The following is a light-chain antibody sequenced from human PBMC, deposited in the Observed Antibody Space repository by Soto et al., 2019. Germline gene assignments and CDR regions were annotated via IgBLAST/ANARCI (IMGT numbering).Light chain of an antibody. CDR2: EVN. J-gene: IGLJ2*01. CDR3: SSYAGSNSVGV. Sequence: QSALTQPPSASGSPGQSVTISCTGTSSDVGGYNYVSWYQHHPGKAPKLMIYEVNKRPSGVSDRFSGSKSGNTASLTVSGLQAEDEADYYCSSYAGSNSVGVFGGGTKLTVL. V-gene: IGLV2-8*01. CDR1: SSDVGGYNY.